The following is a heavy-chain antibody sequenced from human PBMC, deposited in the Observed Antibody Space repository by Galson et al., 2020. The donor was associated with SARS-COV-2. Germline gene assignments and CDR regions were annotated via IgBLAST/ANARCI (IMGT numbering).Heavy chain of an antibody. J-gene: IGHJ5*02. CDR3: ARIISVGIFGVVNWFDP. V-gene: IGHV4-31*03. CDR1: GGSISSGGYY. Sequence: SETLSLTCTVSGGSISSGGYYWSWIRQHPGKGLEWNGYIYYSGSTYYNLSLKSRVTISVDTSKHQFSLKLRSVTAADTAVYYCARIISVGIFGVVNWFDPWGQGTLVTVSS. CDR2: IYYSGST. D-gene: IGHD3-3*01.